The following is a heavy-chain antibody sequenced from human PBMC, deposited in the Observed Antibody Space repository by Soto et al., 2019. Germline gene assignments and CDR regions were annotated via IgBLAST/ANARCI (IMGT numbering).Heavy chain of an antibody. V-gene: IGHV4-39*01. CDR2: VYYRGRS. CDR1: GGSVTNSSYY. Sequence: XETLSLTCTVSGGSVTNSSYYWGWIRQSPGKGLEWIGSVYYRGRSYSKSSVKSRVTISVDTSKNRFSLSLNSVTASDTAVYFCVSQRTTVPTQAYFDYWGPGALVTVSS. D-gene: IGHD4-17*01. CDR3: VSQRTTVPTQAYFDY. J-gene: IGHJ4*02.